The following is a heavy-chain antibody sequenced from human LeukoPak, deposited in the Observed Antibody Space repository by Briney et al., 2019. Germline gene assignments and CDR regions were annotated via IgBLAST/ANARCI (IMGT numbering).Heavy chain of an antibody. CDR2: ISASGGST. V-gene: IGHV3-23*01. CDR3: ARVGDSSGYYTLDY. J-gene: IGHJ4*02. D-gene: IGHD3-22*01. Sequence: GGSLRLSCAASGFNFSNYAMSWVRQAPGKGLEWVSVISASGGSTYYVDSVKGRFTISRDKSKNTLYLQMNSLRAEDTAVYYCARVGDSSGYYTLDYWGQGTLVTVSS. CDR1: GFNFSNYA.